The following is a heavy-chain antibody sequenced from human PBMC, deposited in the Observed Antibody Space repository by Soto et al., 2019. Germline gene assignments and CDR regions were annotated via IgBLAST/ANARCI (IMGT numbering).Heavy chain of an antibody. CDR3: ERETARRL. V-gene: IGHV3-7*01. J-gene: IGHJ6*04. Sequence: EVQVVESGGGLVQPGGSLRLSCAASGFTFTSYWMTWVRQAPGRGLEWVSNINKDGSEKSYVDSVKGRFTISRNNAKSSLYLQMNSRITDDTAMYYCERETARRLGGKGTTVIVSS. CDR1: GFTFTSYW. CDR2: INKDGSEK. D-gene: IGHD2-21*02.